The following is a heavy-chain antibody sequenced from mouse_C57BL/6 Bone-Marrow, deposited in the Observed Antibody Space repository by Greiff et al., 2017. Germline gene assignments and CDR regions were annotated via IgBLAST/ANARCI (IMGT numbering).Heavy chain of an antibody. CDR1: GFTFTDDY. CDR3: TPLYYSNFH. J-gene: IGHJ2*01. V-gene: IGHV14-4*01. Sequence: EVQLQQSGAELVRPGASVKLSCTASGFTFTDDYMHWVKQRPEQGLEWIGWIDPENGDTNYASKFKGPATITADTSSTTAYLQLRSLTSADTAVYYCTPLYYSNFHWGQGTTLTVSS. CDR2: IDPENGDT. D-gene: IGHD2-5*01.